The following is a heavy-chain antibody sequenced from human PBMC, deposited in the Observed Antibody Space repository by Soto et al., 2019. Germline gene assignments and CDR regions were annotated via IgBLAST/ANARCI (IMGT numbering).Heavy chain of an antibody. CDR2: IYYSGST. V-gene: IGHV4-39*01. CDR3: ARHSQAARCKLGWFDP. CDR1: GGSISSSSYY. Sequence: SETLSLTCTVSGGSISSSSYYWGWIRQPPGKGPEWIGSIYYSGSTYHNPSLKSRVTISVDTSKNQFSLKLSSVTAADTAVYYCARHSQAARCKLGWFDPWGQGTLVTVSS. J-gene: IGHJ5*02. D-gene: IGHD6-6*01.